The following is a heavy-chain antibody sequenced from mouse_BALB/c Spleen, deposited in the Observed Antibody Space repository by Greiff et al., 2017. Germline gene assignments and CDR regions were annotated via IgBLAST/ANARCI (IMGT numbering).Heavy chain of an antibody. D-gene: IGHD1-1*01. CDR2: ISSGGST. CDR3: ARGLYYYGSGYFDY. V-gene: IGHV5-6-5*01. Sequence: EVKLEESGGGLVKPGGSLKLSCAASGFTFSSYAMSWVRQTPEKRLEWVASISSGGSTYYPDSVKGRFTISRDNARNILYLQMSSLRSEDTAMYYCARGLYYYGSGYFDYWGQGTTLTVSS. J-gene: IGHJ2*01. CDR1: GFTFSSYA.